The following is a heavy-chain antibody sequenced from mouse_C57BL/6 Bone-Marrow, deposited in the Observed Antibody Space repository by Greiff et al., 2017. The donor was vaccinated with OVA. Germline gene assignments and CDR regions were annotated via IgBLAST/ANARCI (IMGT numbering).Heavy chain of an antibody. CDR2: ISSGGSYT. V-gene: IGHV5-6*01. CDR3: ARLGYGPYYYAMDY. Sequence: EVQVVESGGDLVKPGGSLKLSCAASGFTFSSYGMSWVRQTPDKRLEWVATISSGGSYTYYPDSVKGRFTISRDNAKNTLYLQMSSLKSEDTAMYYCARLGYGPYYYAMDYWGQGTSVTVSS. CDR1: GFTFSSYG. J-gene: IGHJ4*01. D-gene: IGHD1-2*01.